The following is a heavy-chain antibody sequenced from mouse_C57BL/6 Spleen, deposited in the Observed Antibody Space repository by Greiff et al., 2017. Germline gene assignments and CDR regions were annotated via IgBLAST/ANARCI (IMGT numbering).Heavy chain of an antibody. D-gene: IGHD1-3*01. CDR2: IYPGSGNT. CDR3: ARGRRSGNYDAMDY. CDR1: GYTFTDYY. J-gene: IGHJ4*01. Sequence: QVQLQQSGAELERPGASVKLSCKASGYTFTDYYINWVKQRPGQGLEWIARIYPGSGNTYYNEKFKGKATLTAEKSSSTAYMQLSSLTSEDSAVYFCARGRRSGNYDAMDYWGQGTSVTVSS. V-gene: IGHV1-76*01.